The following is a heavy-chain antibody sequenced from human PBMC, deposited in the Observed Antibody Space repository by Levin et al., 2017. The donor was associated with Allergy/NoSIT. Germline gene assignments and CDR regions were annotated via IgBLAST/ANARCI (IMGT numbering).Heavy chain of an antibody. CDR1: GYTFTGYY. CDR2: IDPKSGDT. Sequence: GESLKISCKASGYTFTGYYLHWVRQAPGQGLEWMGWIDPKSGDTNYAQKFQGRVTMTRDTSNSAAYMELSRLRSDDTAVYYCAREDFYYASGIYYGLSAFDIWGQGTIVTVSS. CDR3: AREDFYYASGIYYGLSAFDI. J-gene: IGHJ3*02. D-gene: IGHD3-10*01. V-gene: IGHV1-2*02.